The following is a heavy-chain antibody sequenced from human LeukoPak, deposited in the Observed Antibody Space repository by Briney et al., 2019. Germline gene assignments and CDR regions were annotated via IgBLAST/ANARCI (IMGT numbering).Heavy chain of an antibody. Sequence: GGSLRLSCAASGFTFSSYAMSWVRQAPGKGLEWVSVISNSAGSTFYADSVKGRFTISRDNSKNTLYLQMNSLRAEDTAVYYCAKRASGSGTSLYYFDYWGQGTLVSVSS. CDR3: AKRASGSGTSLYYFDY. J-gene: IGHJ4*02. CDR2: ISNSAGST. D-gene: IGHD3-10*01. V-gene: IGHV3-23*01. CDR1: GFTFSSYA.